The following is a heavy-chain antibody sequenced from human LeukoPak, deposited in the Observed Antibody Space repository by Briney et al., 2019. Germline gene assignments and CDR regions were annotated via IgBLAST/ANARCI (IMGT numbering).Heavy chain of an antibody. V-gene: IGHV3-21*01. Sequence: GGSLRLSCAASGFTFSSYSMNWVRQAPGKGLEWVPSISSSGGYIYYADSVKGRFTISRDNAKNSLYLQINSLRADDTAVYYCARDADTALYFDYWGQGTLVTVSS. D-gene: IGHD5-18*01. J-gene: IGHJ4*02. CDR2: ISSSGGYI. CDR1: GFTFSSYS. CDR3: ARDADTALYFDY.